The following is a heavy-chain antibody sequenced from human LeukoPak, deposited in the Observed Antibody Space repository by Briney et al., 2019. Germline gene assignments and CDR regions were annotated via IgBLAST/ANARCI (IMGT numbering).Heavy chain of an antibody. CDR2: IYYSGST. CDR3: TRGIFYGSGTYHQYYFDY. Sequence: SETLSLTCTVSGGSISSYYWTWIRQPPGKGLEWIGYIYYSGSTNYNPSLQSRVTISVDTSKNQFPLKLRSVTAADTAVYYCTRGIFYGSGTYHQYYFDYWGQGTLVAVSS. CDR1: GGSISSYY. D-gene: IGHD3-10*01. J-gene: IGHJ4*02. V-gene: IGHV4-59*01.